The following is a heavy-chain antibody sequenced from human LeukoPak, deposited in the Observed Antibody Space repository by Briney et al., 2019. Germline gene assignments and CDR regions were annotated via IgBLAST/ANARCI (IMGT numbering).Heavy chain of an antibody. J-gene: IGHJ4*02. CDR1: GFTFSSYG. D-gene: IGHD6-19*01. Sequence: GGSLRLSCAASGFTFSSYGMHWVRQAPGKGLEWVAVISYDGSNKYYADSVKGRFTISRDNSKNTLYLQMNSLRAEDTAVYYCAKPSGSSSGWYPCWGQGTLVTVSS. V-gene: IGHV3-30*18. CDR3: AKPSGSSSGWYPC. CDR2: ISYDGSNK.